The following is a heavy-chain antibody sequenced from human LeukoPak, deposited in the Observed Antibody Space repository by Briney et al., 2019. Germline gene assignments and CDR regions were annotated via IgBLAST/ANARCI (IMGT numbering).Heavy chain of an antibody. CDR3: ACLTTADAFDI. Sequence: SETLSLTCTVSGGSISIYYWSWIRQPPGKGLEWIGYIYNSGSTNYNPSLKSRVTISVDTSKNQFSLKLSSVTAADTAVYYCACLTTADAFDIWGQGTKVTVSS. J-gene: IGHJ3*02. CDR2: IYNSGST. CDR1: GGSISIYY. D-gene: IGHD3-22*01. V-gene: IGHV4-59*01.